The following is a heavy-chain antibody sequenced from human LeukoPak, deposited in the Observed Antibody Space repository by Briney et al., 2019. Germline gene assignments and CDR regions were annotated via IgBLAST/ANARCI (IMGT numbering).Heavy chain of an antibody. CDR2: IKQDGSEK. Sequence: GGSLRLSCAASGFTFSSYWMSWVRQAPGKGLEWVANIKQDGSEKYYVDSVKGRFTISRDNAKNSLYLQMNSLRAEDTAVYYCARDPVTSDYYYGMDVWGQGTTVTVSS. CDR1: GFTFSSYW. J-gene: IGHJ6*02. D-gene: IGHD4-17*01. CDR3: ARDPVTSDYYYGMDV. V-gene: IGHV3-7*04.